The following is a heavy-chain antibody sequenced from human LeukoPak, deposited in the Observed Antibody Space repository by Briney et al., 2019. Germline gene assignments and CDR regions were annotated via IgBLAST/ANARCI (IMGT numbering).Heavy chain of an antibody. Sequence: VSVSCMASGGTFSSDAISGVRQAPGRGVGWMGRIIPILGIANYAQKLHGRVTITADKSTSTAYMELSSLRSEDTAVYYCAREEYCNSTRCYKAFDIWGQGTMVTVSS. D-gene: IGHD2/OR15-2a*01. CDR1: GGTFSSDA. CDR2: IIPILGIA. V-gene: IGHV1-69*04. CDR3: AREEYCNSTRCYKAFDI. J-gene: IGHJ3*02.